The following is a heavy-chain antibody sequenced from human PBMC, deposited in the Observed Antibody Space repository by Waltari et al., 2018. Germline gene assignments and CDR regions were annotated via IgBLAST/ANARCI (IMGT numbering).Heavy chain of an antibody. Sequence: QVQLQESGPGLVKPSETLSLTCTVSGGSISSHYWSWIRQPPGKGLEWIGYIYYSGSTNYNPSLKSRVTISVDTSKNQFSLKLSSVTAADTAVYYCARNLETFDYWGQGTLVTVSS. CDR1: GGSISSHY. D-gene: IGHD1-1*01. V-gene: IGHV4-59*11. CDR2: IYYSGST. J-gene: IGHJ4*02. CDR3: ARNLETFDY.